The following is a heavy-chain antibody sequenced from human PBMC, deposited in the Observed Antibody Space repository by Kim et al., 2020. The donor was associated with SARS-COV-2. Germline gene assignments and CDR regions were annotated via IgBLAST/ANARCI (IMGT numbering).Heavy chain of an antibody. D-gene: IGHD3-22*01. V-gene: IGHV4-61*01. Sequence: SETLSLTCTVSGGSVSSGSYYWSWIRQPPGKGLEWIGYIYYSGSTNYNPSLKSRVTISVDTSKNQFSLKLSSVTAADTAVYYCARERYYDSSGYSDWGQGTLVTVSS. CDR2: IYYSGST. CDR1: GGSVSSGSYY. CDR3: ARERYYDSSGYSD. J-gene: IGHJ4*02.